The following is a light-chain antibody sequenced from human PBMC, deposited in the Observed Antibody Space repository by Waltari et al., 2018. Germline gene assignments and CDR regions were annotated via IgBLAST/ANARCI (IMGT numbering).Light chain of an antibody. V-gene: IGKV2-30*01. Sequence: DVVMTQSPLSLPITPGQPASMTCRSSQSLLNSNGNTYLSWFLQKPGQPPRRLIYKVSNRDSGVRDRFSGSGAGTDFTLKISRVEAEDVGIYYCMQGTHFPYSFGQGTKVEIK. J-gene: IGKJ2*03. CDR2: KVS. CDR3: MQGTHFPYS. CDR1: QSLLNSNGNTY.